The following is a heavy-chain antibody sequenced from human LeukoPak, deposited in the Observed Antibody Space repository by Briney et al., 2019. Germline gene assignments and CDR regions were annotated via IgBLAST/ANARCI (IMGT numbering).Heavy chain of an antibody. V-gene: IGHV3-23*01. J-gene: IGHJ4*02. CDR1: GLSFSNYA. CDR2: ISDTGNT. D-gene: IGHD2-15*01. Sequence: GGSLRLSCAASGLSFSNYAMYWVRQAPGKGLEWVSAISDTGNTYHADSVKGRFTISRDSSKNTLFLQMNRLRPEDAAVYYCAKAPVTTCRGAFCYPFDYWGLGTLVTVSS. CDR3: AKAPVTTCRGAFCYPFDY.